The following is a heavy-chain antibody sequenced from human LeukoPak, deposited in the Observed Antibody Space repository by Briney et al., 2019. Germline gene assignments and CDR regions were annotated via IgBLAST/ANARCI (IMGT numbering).Heavy chain of an antibody. J-gene: IGHJ4*02. CDR1: GYTFSSYG. Sequence: ASVKVSCKASGYTFSSYGISWLRQAPGQGLEWMGWIGAYNGNTNYAQKFQGRVTMTTDTSTSTLYMEVRSLTSDDTAVYYCARDNGHKSVDYWGQGTLVTVSS. D-gene: IGHD2-21*01. CDR3: ARDNGHKSVDY. V-gene: IGHV1-18*01. CDR2: IGAYNGNT.